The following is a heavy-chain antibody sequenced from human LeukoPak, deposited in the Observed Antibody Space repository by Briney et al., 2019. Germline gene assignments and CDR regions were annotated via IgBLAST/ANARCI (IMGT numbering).Heavy chain of an antibody. D-gene: IGHD2-2*01. Sequence: GESLKISCKGSGYSFTSYWIGWVRQMPGKGLEWMGIIYPGDSDTRYSPSFQGQVTISADKSISTAYLQWSSLKASGTAMYYCARRPYCSSTSCFNWFDPWGQGTLVTVSS. J-gene: IGHJ5*02. CDR2: IYPGDSDT. V-gene: IGHV5-51*01. CDR1: GYSFTSYW. CDR3: ARRPYCSSTSCFNWFDP.